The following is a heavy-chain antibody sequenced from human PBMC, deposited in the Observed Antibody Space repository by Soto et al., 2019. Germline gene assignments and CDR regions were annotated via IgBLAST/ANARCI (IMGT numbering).Heavy chain of an antibody. CDR3: ARGAGGYYYMDV. V-gene: IGHV3-74*01. J-gene: IGHJ6*03. D-gene: IGHD3-10*01. CDR1: GFTFSSYW. CDR2: VYTDGSRT. Sequence: EVQLVESGGGLVQPGGSLRLSCAASGFTFSSYWMHWVRQAPGKGLVRVSRVYTDGSRTSYADSVKGRFTISRDNAENTLYLQMNSLRAEDTAVYYCARGAGGYYYMDVWGKGTTVTVSS.